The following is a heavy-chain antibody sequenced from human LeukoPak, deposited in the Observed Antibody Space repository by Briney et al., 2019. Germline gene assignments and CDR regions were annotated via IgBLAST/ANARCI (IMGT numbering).Heavy chain of an antibody. D-gene: IGHD3-16*01. CDR1: GYTFTGYY. CDR3: ARDQPPVLSGEYYYGMDV. Sequence: ASVQVSCKAPGYTFTGYYMHWVRQAPGQGLEWMGWINPNSGGTNYAQKFQGRVTVTRDTSINTAYMDLSRLISDDTAVYYCARDQPPVLSGEYYYGMDVWGQGTTVTVSS. CDR2: INPNSGGT. V-gene: IGHV1-2*02. J-gene: IGHJ6*02.